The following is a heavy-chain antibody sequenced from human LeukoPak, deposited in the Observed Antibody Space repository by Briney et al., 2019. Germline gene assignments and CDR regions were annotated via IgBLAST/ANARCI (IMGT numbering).Heavy chain of an antibody. CDR3: AAYPYCYDSSDYIKNLYYFDY. Sequence: SETLSLTCTVSGGSISSYYWSWIRQPAGKGLEWIGRIYTGGSTNYNPSLKSRVTMSVDTSKNQFSLKLSSVTAADTAVYYCAAYPYCYDSSDYIKNLYYFDYWGQGTLVTVSS. D-gene: IGHD3-22*01. J-gene: IGHJ4*02. CDR1: GGSISSYY. CDR2: IYTGGST. V-gene: IGHV4-4*07.